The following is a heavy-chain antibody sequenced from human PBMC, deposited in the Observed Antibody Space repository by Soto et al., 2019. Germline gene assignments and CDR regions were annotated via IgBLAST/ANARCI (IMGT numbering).Heavy chain of an antibody. D-gene: IGHD2-8*01. CDR2: ISYDGSHE. CDR3: AKHPNCCTIDSHFLESWCDP. Sequence: QVQLVESGGGVVQPGRSLRLSCAASGFTFSNYGMHWVRQTPGKGLEWVAVISYDGSHEFYTDSLKGRFTISRDNSKNKLNLKMNSLKTEDTAMYYCAKHPNCCTIDSHFLESWCDPWDQGILVNVAS. V-gene: IGHV3-30*18. J-gene: IGHJ5*02. CDR1: GFTFSNYG.